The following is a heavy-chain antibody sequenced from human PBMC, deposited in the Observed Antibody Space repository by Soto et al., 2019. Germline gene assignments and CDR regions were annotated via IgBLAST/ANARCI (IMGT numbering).Heavy chain of an antibody. CDR3: ARARRSSCAPTDFDC. Sequence: SETLSLTCAVPGGSISSGDYSWSWIRQPTGKGLEWIGYIYDSGRTNYNPSLNSRATISADTSKSRYSLKLSSVTAADAAFYYCARARRSSCAPTDFDCWGQGILVTVSS. D-gene: IGHD6-13*01. CDR2: IYDSGRT. J-gene: IGHJ4*02. CDR1: GGSISSGDYS. V-gene: IGHV4-61*03.